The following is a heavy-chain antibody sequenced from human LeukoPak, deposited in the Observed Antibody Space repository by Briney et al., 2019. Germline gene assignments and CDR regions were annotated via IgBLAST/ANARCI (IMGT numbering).Heavy chain of an antibody. CDR1: GFTFSSYS. V-gene: IGHV3-48*02. Sequence: PGGSLRLSCAASGFTFSSYSMKWVRQAPGKGLEWISYISGSGSVSYYEDSVKGRFTISRDNAKNSLYLQMNSLRDEDTALYYCARDGGFGFLAAFDIWGQGTMVTVSS. J-gene: IGHJ3*02. D-gene: IGHD3-10*01. CDR2: ISGSGSVS. CDR3: ARDGGFGFLAAFDI.